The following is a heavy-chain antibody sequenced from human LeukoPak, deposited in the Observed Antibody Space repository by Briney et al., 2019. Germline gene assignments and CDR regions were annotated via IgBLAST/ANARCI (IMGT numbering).Heavy chain of an antibody. V-gene: IGHV3-48*04. J-gene: IGHJ6*03. CDR2: ISGSGTIT. CDR3: VRILEGYSYYMDA. CDR1: GFTFRSYA. Sequence: GGSLRLSCAASGFTFRSYAMSWVRQAPGKGLEWVSVISGSGTITYYADSLKGRFTISRDNAKNSLFLQMDSLRAEDTAVHYCVRILEGYSYYMDAWGKGTTVIVSS.